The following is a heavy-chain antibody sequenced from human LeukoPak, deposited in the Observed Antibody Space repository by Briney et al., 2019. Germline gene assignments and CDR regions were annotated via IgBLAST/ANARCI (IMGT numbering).Heavy chain of an antibody. Sequence: GGSLRLSCTVSGFTVSSNSMSWVRQAPGKGLEWVSFIYSDNTHYSDSVKGRFTISRDNSKNTLYLQMNSLRAEDTAVYYCARDYYDSRAQGKASDYWGQGTLVTVSS. CDR1: GFTVSSNS. CDR2: IYSDNT. V-gene: IGHV3-53*01. D-gene: IGHD3-22*01. J-gene: IGHJ4*02. CDR3: ARDYYDSRAQGKASDY.